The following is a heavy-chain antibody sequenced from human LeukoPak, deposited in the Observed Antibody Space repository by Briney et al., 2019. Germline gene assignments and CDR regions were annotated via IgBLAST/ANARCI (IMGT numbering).Heavy chain of an antibody. Sequence: GGSLRLSCAASGFTFSSYAMSWVRQAPGKGLEWVSAISGSGGSTYYADSVKGRFTISRDNSKNTLYLQMNSLRAEDTAVYYCAKEYGSSRFLWYYFDYWGQGTLVTVSS. D-gene: IGHD2-15*01. CDR2: ISGSGGST. CDR1: GFTFSSYA. J-gene: IGHJ4*02. V-gene: IGHV3-23*01. CDR3: AKEYGSSRFLWYYFDY.